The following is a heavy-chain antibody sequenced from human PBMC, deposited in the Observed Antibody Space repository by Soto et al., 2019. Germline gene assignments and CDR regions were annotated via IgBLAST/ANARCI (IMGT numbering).Heavy chain of an antibody. CDR3: AKAGGGHYDFWSGRNWFDP. V-gene: IGHV3-30*18. J-gene: IGHJ5*02. D-gene: IGHD3-3*01. CDR1: GFTFSSYG. Sequence: SLRLSCAASGFTFSSYGMHWVRQAPGKGLEWVAVISYDGSNKYYADSVKGRFTISRDNSKNTLYLQMNSLRAEDTAVYYCAKAGGGHYDFWSGRNWFDPWGQGTPVTVSS. CDR2: ISYDGSNK.